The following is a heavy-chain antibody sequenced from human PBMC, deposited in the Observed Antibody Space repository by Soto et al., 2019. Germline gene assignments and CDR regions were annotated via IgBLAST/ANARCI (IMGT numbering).Heavy chain of an antibody. CDR3: ARGRLLVDFDY. D-gene: IGHD2-8*02. Sequence: KSSETLSLTCAVYGGSFSGYYWSWIRQPPGKGLEWIGEINHSGSTNYNPSLKSRVTISVDTSKNQFSLKLSSVTAADTAVYYCARGRLLVDFDYWGQGTLVTVSS. CDR1: GGSFSGYY. CDR2: INHSGST. J-gene: IGHJ4*02. V-gene: IGHV4-34*01.